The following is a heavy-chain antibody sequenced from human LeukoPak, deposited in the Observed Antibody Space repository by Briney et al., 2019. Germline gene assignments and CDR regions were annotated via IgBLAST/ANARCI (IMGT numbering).Heavy chain of an antibody. Sequence: PGGSLRLSCVASGFTFSDYWMSWVRQAPGKGLEWVSGISWNSGSIGYADSVKGRFTISRDNAKNSLYLQMNSLRAEDTAVYYCATRFDWLDPRGQGTLVTVSS. V-gene: IGHV3-20*04. CDR1: GFTFSDYW. J-gene: IGHJ5*02. CDR3: ATRFDWLDP. CDR2: ISWNSGSI. D-gene: IGHD3-3*01.